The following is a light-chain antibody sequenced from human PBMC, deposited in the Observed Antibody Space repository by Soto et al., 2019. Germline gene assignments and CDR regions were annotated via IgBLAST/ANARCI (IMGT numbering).Light chain of an antibody. Sequence: DIQMTQSPSTMSGSLVDRVTITCRASQTISSWLAWYQQKPGKAPKLLIYKASTLKSGVPSRFSGSGSGTEFTLTISSLQPDDFATYYCQQYNSYSFGQGTKVDI. V-gene: IGKV1-5*03. CDR2: KAS. CDR3: QQYNSYS. CDR1: QTISSW. J-gene: IGKJ1*01.